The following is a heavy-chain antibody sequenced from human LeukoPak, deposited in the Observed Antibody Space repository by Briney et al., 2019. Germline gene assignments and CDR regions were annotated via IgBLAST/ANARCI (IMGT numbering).Heavy chain of an antibody. CDR2: INTSGGST. CDR3: ARDAFQGYYYYGMDV. J-gene: IGHJ6*02. V-gene: IGHV1-46*01. CDR1: GYTFTNYH. Sequence: ASVTVSFESSGYTFTNYHMHWVRPAPGQGLEWMGIINTSGGSTSYAQKFQGRVIMTGDTSTSTFYMELSSLTSDDTAVYYCARDAFQGYYYYGMDVWGQGTTVTVSS.